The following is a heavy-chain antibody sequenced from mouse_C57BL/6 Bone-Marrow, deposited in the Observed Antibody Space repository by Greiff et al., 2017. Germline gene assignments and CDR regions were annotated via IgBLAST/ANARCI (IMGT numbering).Heavy chain of an antibody. CDR2: INPSSGYH. CDR3: ARERLANWDVYYAMDY. V-gene: IGHV1-7*01. J-gene: IGHJ4*01. CDR1: GYTFTSYW. Sequence: QVKLQQSGAELAKPGASVKLSCKASGYTFTSYWMHWVKQRPGQGLEWIGYINPSSGYHKYNQKLKDKATLTADKSSSTAYMQLSSLTYEDSAVYYGARERLANWDVYYAMDYWGQGTSVTVSS. D-gene: IGHD4-1*01.